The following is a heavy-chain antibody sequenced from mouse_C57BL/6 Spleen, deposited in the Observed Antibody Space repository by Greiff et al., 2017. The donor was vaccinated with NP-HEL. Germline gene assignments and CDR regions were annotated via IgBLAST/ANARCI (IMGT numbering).Heavy chain of an antibody. CDR1: GYTFTSYW. CDR3: ARSLYDGYFSYAMDC. CDR2: IYPGSGST. J-gene: IGHJ4*01. D-gene: IGHD2-3*01. V-gene: IGHV1-55*01. Sequence: QVQLQQPGAELVKPGASVKMSCKASGYTFTSYWITWVKQRPGQGLEWIGDIYPGSGSTNYNEKFKSKATLTVDTSSSTAYMQLSSLTSEDSAVYYCARSLYDGYFSYAMDCWGQGTSVTVSS.